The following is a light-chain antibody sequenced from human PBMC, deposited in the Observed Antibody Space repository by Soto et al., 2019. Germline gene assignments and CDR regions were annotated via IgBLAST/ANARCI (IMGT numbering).Light chain of an antibody. Sequence: EIVMTQSPLSLSVTPGEPASISCRSSQSLLHSNGYNSVDWYLQKPGQSPQLLIYLGSNRASGVPARFSVSGAGSDFTMKISRVEADDVGVYYCMQALQTPPTFGGGTKVEIK. J-gene: IGKJ4*01. V-gene: IGKV2-28*01. CDR3: MQALQTPPT. CDR1: QSLLHSNGYNS. CDR2: LGS.